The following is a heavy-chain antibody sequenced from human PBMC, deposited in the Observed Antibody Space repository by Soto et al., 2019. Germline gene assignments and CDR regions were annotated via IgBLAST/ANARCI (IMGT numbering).Heavy chain of an antibody. D-gene: IGHD3-3*01. CDR1: GGSFSGYY. CDR2: INHSGST. J-gene: IGHJ5*02. CDR3: ARGPYYDFWSGLPPGDNWFEP. Sequence: NPSETLSLTCAVYGGSFSGYYWSWIRQPPGKGLEWIGEINHSGSTNYNPSLKSRVTISVDTSKNQFSRELSSATAPATAVSYGARGPYYDFWSGLPPGDNWFEPWGQGTLVTVSS. V-gene: IGHV4-34*01.